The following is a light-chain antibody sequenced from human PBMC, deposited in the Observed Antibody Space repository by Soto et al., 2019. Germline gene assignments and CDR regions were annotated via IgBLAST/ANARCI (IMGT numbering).Light chain of an antibody. J-gene: IGKJ1*01. V-gene: IGKV3-15*01. CDR1: QSVIIN. Sequence: EIVMTQSPATLSVSPGERATLSCRATQSVIINFAWYQLKPGQPPRLLIYDASTRATGIPARFSGSGSGTEFTLTISSLQSEDFAVYYCQQYNNWPWTVGQGTKVEIK. CDR3: QQYNNWPWT. CDR2: DAS.